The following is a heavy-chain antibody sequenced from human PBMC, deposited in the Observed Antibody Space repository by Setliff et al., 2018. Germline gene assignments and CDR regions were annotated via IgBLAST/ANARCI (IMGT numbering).Heavy chain of an antibody. CDR3: ARAHSSTLSVHDY. D-gene: IGHD2-2*01. CDR2: LNNDGTTI. CDR1: GFPFSKYW. J-gene: IGHJ4*02. V-gene: IGHV3-48*04. Sequence: PGGSLRLSCTGSGFPFSKYWMHWVRQAPGKGLVWISYLNNDGTTIYYADSVRGRFTISRDNARDSLYLQMNSLRAEDTAVYYCARAHSSTLSVHDYWGQGTLVTVSS.